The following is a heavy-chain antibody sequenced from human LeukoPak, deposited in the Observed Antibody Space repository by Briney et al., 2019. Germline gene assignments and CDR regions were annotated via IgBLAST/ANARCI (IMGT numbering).Heavy chain of an antibody. CDR3: ARRLGYCSGGTCYFDY. Sequence: KRGESLKISCKGSGYSFTSYWIGWVRQMPGKGLEWMGIIYPGDSDTRYSPSFQGQVTISADKSISTAYLQWSSLKASDTAMYYCARRLGYCSGGTCYFDYWGQGTLVIVPS. CDR2: IYPGDSDT. D-gene: IGHD2-15*01. J-gene: IGHJ4*02. V-gene: IGHV5-51*01. CDR1: GYSFTSYW.